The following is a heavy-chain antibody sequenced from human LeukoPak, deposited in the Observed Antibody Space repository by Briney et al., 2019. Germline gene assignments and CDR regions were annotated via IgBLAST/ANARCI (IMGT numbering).Heavy chain of an antibody. D-gene: IGHD1-7*01. V-gene: IGHV3-48*03. CDR1: GFTFSSYE. Sequence: GGSLRPSCAASGFTFSSYEMNWVRQAPGKGLEWVSYISSSGSTIYYADSVKGRFTISRDNAKNSLYLQMNSLRAEDTAVYYCARGGGELQCFDYWGQGTLVTVSS. CDR3: ARGGGELQCFDY. CDR2: ISSSGSTI. J-gene: IGHJ4*02.